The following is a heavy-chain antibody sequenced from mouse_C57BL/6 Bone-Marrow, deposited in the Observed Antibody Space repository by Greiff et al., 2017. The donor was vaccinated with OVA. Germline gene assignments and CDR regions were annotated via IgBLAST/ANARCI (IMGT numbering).Heavy chain of an antibody. V-gene: IGHV5-15*01. CDR1: GFTFSDYG. CDR3: ARQKAYYFDY. J-gene: IGHJ2*01. CDR2: ISNLAYSI. Sequence: EVNVVESGGGLVQPGGSLKLSCAASGFTFSDYGMAWVRQAPRTGPEWVAFISNLAYSIYYADTVTGRFTISRENAKNTLYLEMSSLRSEDTAMYYCARQKAYYFDYWGQGTTLTVSS.